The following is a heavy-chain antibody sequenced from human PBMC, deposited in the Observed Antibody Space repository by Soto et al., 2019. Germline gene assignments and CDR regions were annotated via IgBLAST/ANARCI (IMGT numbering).Heavy chain of an antibody. V-gene: IGHV1-69*02. J-gene: IGHJ6*02. CDR2: IIPILGIA. D-gene: IGHD3-9*01. CDR1: GGTFSSYT. CDR3: ARGHAILPTSGYYGMDV. Sequence: QVQLVQSGAEVKKPGSSVKVSCKASGGTFSSYTISWVRQAPGQGLEWMGRIIPILGIANYAQKFQGRVTITADKSTSTAYMELSSLRSEDTAVYYCARGHAILPTSGYYGMDVWGQGTTVTVSS.